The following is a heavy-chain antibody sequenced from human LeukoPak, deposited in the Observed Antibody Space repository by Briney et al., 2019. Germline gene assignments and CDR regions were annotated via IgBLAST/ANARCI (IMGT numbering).Heavy chain of an antibody. D-gene: IGHD6-13*01. V-gene: IGHV4-34*01. CDR2: INHSGST. J-gene: IGHJ5*02. CDR1: GGSFSGYY. Sequence: TSETLSLTCAVYGGSFSGYYWSWIRQPPGKGLEWIGEINHSGSTNYNPSLKSRVTISVDTSKNQFSLKLSSVTAADTAVYYCARAGYSSSWYWFDPWGQGTLVTVSS. CDR3: ARAGYSSSWYWFDP.